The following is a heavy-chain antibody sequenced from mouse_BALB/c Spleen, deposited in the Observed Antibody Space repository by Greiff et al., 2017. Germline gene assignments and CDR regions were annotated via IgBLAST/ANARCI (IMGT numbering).Heavy chain of an antibody. Sequence: EVQVVESGGGLVKPGGSLKLSCAASGFTFSSYAMSWVRQTPEKRLEWVASISSGGSTYYPDSVKGRFTISRDNARNILYLQMSSLRSEDTAMYYCARDGNYDWFAYWGQGTLVTVSA. CDR3: ARDGNYDWFAY. CDR2: ISSGGST. V-gene: IGHV5-6-5*01. D-gene: IGHD2-1*01. J-gene: IGHJ3*01. CDR1: GFTFSSYA.